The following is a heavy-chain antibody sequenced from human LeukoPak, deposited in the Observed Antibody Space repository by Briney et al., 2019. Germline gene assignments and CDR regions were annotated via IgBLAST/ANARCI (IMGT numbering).Heavy chain of an antibody. V-gene: IGHV3-21*01. CDR2: ITTTSSYI. CDR3: TRGSSWSQYYYYYYMDV. D-gene: IGHD6-19*01. CDR1: GFSFRSKS. Sequence: GGSLRLSCAASGFSFRSKSMNWVRQAPGKGLEWVSSITTTSSYIYYADSVKGRFTISRDNAKDSLYLEMNSLRAEDTAVYYCTRGSSWSQYYYYYYMDVWGEGTTVTVSS. J-gene: IGHJ6*03.